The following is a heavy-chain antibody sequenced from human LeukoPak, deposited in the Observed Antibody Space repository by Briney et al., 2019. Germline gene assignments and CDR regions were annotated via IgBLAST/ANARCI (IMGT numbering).Heavy chain of an antibody. J-gene: IGHJ3*02. D-gene: IGHD2-21*02. CDR1: GFTFSSYG. CDR3: ASGVVTDAFDI. Sequence: GGSLRLSCAASGFTFSSYGMHWVRQAPGKGLEWVAVIWYDGSNKYYADSVKGRFTISRDNSKNTLYLQVNSLRAEDTAVYYCASGVVTDAFDIWGQGTMVTVSS. CDR2: IWYDGSNK. V-gene: IGHV3-33*01.